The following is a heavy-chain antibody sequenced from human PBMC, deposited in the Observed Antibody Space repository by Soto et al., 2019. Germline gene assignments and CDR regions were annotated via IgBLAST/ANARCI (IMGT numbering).Heavy chain of an antibody. CDR1: GGSISSYY. CDR3: ARGSYCGGDCMGAFDI. Sequence: PSETLSLTCTVSGGSISSYYWSWIRQPPGKGLEWIGYIYYSGSTNYNPSLKSRVTISVDTSKNQFSLKLSSVTAADTAVYYCARGSYCGGDCMGAFDIWGQGTMVTVSS. CDR2: IYYSGST. J-gene: IGHJ3*02. V-gene: IGHV4-59*08. D-gene: IGHD2-21*01.